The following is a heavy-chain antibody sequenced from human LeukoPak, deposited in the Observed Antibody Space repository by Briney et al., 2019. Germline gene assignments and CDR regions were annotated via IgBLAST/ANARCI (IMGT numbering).Heavy chain of an antibody. CDR3: AAAVAGT. J-gene: IGHJ5*02. CDR2: INSDGSNT. V-gene: IGHV3-74*01. CDR1: GFTVSNYY. D-gene: IGHD6-19*01. Sequence: GGSLRLSCAASGFTVSNYYMTWVRQAPGKGLVWVSRINSDGSNTNYADSVKGRFTISRDNAKNTLYLQMNSLRADDTAVYYCAAAVAGTWGQGTLVTVSS.